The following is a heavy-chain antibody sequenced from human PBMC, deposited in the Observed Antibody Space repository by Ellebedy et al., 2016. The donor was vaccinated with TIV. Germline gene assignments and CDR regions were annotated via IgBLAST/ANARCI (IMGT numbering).Heavy chain of an antibody. J-gene: IGHJ6*02. V-gene: IGHV6-1*01. D-gene: IGHD3-10*01. CDR3: ARGWFGSGMDV. CDR2: TYYRSKWNN. Sequence: SQTLSLTCVISGDSVSTDIGWNWIRQSPSRGLEWLGRTYYRSKWNNDYAVSLKSRITINPDTSKNLFSLQLNSVTPEDTAVYYCARGWFGSGMDVWGQGTTVTVSS. CDR1: GDSVSTDIG.